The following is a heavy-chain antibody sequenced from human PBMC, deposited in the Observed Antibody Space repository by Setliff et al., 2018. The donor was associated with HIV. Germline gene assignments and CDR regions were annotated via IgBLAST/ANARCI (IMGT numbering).Heavy chain of an antibody. D-gene: IGHD3-10*01. CDR1: GGSFSGYY. CDR3: SRSGVPPYYYYGMDV. CDR2: INHSGST. Sequence: SETLSLTCAVYGGSFSGYYWSWIRQPPGKGLEWIGEINHSGSTNYNPSLKSRVTMTTDTSTTTSFLELRSLKADNTAVYYCSRSGVPPYYYYGMDVWGQGTTVTVSS. J-gene: IGHJ6*02. V-gene: IGHV4-34*01.